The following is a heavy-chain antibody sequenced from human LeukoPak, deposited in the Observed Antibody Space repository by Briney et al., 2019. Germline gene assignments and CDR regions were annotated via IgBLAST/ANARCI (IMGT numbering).Heavy chain of an antibody. CDR3: GKDPNGDYVGAFDF. CDR2: IRGTGGTT. J-gene: IGHJ3*01. Sequence: GGSLRLSCAASGFTFSDYALIWVRQAPGKGLEWISAIRGTGGTTYYADSVKGRCTISRDNPRNTVYLQMNSLRAEDTALYFCGKDPNGDYVGAFDFWGPGTMVTVSS. CDR1: GFTFSDYA. V-gene: IGHV3-23*01. D-gene: IGHD4-17*01.